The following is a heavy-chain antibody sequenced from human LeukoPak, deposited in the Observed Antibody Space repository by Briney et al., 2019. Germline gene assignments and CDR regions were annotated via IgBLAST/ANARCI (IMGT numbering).Heavy chain of an antibody. J-gene: IGHJ4*02. CDR3: ARAGIGYGRPYYFDY. Sequence: SETLSLTCTASGGSISSYYWSWFRQPPGKGLEWIGYIYYSGSTDYNPSLKSRVTIPVDTSKNQFSLKLTSVTAADTAVYYCARAGIGYGRPYYFDYWGQGTLVTVSS. V-gene: IGHV4-59*01. CDR1: GGSISSYY. D-gene: IGHD5-18*01. CDR2: IYYSGST.